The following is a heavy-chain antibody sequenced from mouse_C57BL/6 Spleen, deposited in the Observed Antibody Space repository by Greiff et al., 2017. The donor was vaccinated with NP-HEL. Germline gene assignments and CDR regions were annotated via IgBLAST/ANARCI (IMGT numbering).Heavy chain of an antibody. J-gene: IGHJ3*01. V-gene: IGHV1-76*01. CDR3: ARDYGT. CDR1: GYTFTDYY. Sequence: LVESGAELVRPGASVKLSCKASGYTFTDYYINWVKQRPGQGLEWIARIYPGSGNTYYNEKFKGKATLTAEKSSSTAYMQLSSLTSEDSAVYFCARDYGTWGQGTLVTVSA. D-gene: IGHD1-1*01. CDR2: IYPGSGNT.